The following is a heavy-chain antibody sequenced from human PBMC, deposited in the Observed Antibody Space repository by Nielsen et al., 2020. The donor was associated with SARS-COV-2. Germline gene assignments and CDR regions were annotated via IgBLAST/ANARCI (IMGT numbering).Heavy chain of an antibody. D-gene: IGHD3-22*01. CDR1: GFTFSSYS. J-gene: IGHJ3*02. CDR3: ARDYFTMIEVAFDI. CDR2: ISSSSSTI. V-gene: IGHV3-48*01. Sequence: GESLKISCAASGFTFSSYSMNWVRQAPGKGLEWVSYISSSSSTIYYADSVKGRFTISRDNAKNSLYLQMNSLRAEDTAVYYCARDYFTMIEVAFDIWGQGTMVTVSS.